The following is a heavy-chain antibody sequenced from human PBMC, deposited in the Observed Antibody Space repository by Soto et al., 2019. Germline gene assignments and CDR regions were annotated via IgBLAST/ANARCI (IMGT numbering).Heavy chain of an antibody. CDR1: GFTFSSYV. Sequence: VQLVESGGGLVQPGGSLRLSCAASGFTFSSYVMSWVRQAPGKGLEWIGEIYHSENTNYNPSLKSRVTMSVDKSKKQFSLRLSSVTAADTAVYYCARSFVVVIPAAPTAHYYYAMDVWGQGTTVTVSS. J-gene: IGHJ6*02. CDR2: IYHSENT. D-gene: IGHD2-15*01. CDR3: ARSFVVVIPAAPTAHYYYAMDV. V-gene: IGHV4-4*02.